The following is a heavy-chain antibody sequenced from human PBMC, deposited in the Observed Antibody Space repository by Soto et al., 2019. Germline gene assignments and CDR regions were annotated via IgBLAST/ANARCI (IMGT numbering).Heavy chain of an antibody. CDR3: AKRGVSGSGSYFGGPFRD. CDR2: ISDSGGYT. Sequence: EVQLLESGGGVVQPGGSLRLSCAASGFTFSSYALSWVRQAPGQGLEWVSAISDSGGYTFYKDSVKGRFTISRDNSKNTRYLQMNSLRAEDTALYYCAKRGVSGSGSYFGGPFRDWGQGTLVTVSS. V-gene: IGHV3-23*01. D-gene: IGHD3-10*01. CDR1: GFTFSSYA. J-gene: IGHJ4*02.